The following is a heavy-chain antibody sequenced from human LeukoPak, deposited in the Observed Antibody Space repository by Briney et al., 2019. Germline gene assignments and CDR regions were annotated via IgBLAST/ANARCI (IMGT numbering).Heavy chain of an antibody. V-gene: IGHV3-53*01. Sequence: GGSLRLSCAASGFTVRDNYMSWVRQAPGKGLECVSVISNGGNTYCADSVKGRFTISRDISKNTVYLQMNSLRAEDTAVYYCARDNSVRDEAWWFNPWGQGTLVTVSS. CDR1: GFTVRDNY. D-gene: IGHD5-24*01. CDR2: ISNGGNT. J-gene: IGHJ5*02. CDR3: ARDNSVRDEAWWFNP.